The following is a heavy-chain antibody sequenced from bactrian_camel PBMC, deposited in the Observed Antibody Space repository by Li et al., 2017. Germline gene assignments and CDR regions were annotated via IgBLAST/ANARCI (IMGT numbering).Heavy chain of an antibody. D-gene: IGHD6*01. CDR3: VAAAAVAPSVCTVVAGLHGGGTRFGY. J-gene: IGHJ6*01. CDR1: TFLRC. CDR2: LTRDGSA. Sequence: VQLVESGGSTVQAGGSLRLSCVASTFLRCMSWYRQAPGKKREGVASLTRDGSADYLNSVKGRFTISQDSASKTLYLQMNRLKPEDTATYYCVAAAAVAPSVCTVVAGLHGGGTRFGYWGQGTQVTVS. V-gene: IGHV3S53*01.